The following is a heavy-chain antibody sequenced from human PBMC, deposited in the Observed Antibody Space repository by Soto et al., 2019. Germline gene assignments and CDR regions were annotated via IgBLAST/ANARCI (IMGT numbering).Heavy chain of an antibody. Sequence: QVQLVQSGAEVKKPGSSVKVSCKASGGTFSSYAISWVRQAPGQGLEWMGGIITIFGTANYAQKFQGRVTITADESTSTAYMALSSLSSEDTAVYYCARDSGGTTVAFGMAVWGPGTTVNVSS. V-gene: IGHV1-69*01. J-gene: IGHJ6*02. CDR3: ARDSGGTTVAFGMAV. D-gene: IGHD4-17*01. CDR1: GGTFSSYA. CDR2: IITIFGTA.